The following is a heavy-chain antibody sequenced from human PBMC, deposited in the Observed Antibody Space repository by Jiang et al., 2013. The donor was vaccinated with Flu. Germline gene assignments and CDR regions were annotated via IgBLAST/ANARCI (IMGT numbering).Heavy chain of an antibody. CDR2: IYFNGKS. D-gene: IGHD6-13*01. J-gene: IGHJ4*02. CDR1: GGSISSTSLYY. CDR3: ARHGSGTIDY. Sequence: GSGLVKPSETLSLTCIVSGGSISSTSLYYWGWIRQPPGKGLEWIGTIYFNGKSHYNPSLKSRVTMSVDTSRKQFSLELSSVTAADTAVYYCARHGSGTIDYWGQGTLVTVSS. V-gene: IGHV4-39*01.